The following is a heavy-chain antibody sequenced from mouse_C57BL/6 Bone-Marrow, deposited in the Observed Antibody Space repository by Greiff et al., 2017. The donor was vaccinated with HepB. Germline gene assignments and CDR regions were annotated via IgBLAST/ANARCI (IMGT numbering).Heavy chain of an antibody. Sequence: EVQVVESGGGLVKPGGSLKLSCAASGFTFSDYGMHWVRQAPEKGLEWVAYISSGSSTIYYADTVKGRFTISRDNAKNTLFLQMTSLRSEDTAMYYCAMKRSSLGYYAMDYWGQGTSVTVSS. CDR1: GFTFSDYG. CDR3: AMKRSSLGYYAMDY. CDR2: ISSGSSTI. V-gene: IGHV5-17*01. D-gene: IGHD1-1*01. J-gene: IGHJ4*01.